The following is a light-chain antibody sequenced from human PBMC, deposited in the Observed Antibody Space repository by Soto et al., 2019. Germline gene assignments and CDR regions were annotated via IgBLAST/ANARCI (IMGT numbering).Light chain of an antibody. CDR1: QSVSRSY. CDR2: GAS. CDR3: QQYGSSPRT. J-gene: IGKJ1*01. V-gene: IGKV3-20*01. Sequence: EIVLTQSPGTLSLSPGDRATLSCRASQSVSRSYLGWYQQKPGQAPRLLIYGASTRAAGIPARFSGSGSGTEFTLTITSLQSEDSAVYYCQQYGSSPRTFGQGTKVDIK.